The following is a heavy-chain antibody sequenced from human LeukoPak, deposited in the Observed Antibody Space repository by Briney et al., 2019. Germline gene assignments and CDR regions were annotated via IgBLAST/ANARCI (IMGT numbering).Heavy chain of an antibody. CDR3: ARDPVPYDSSGYHGY. V-gene: IGHV3-30*02. D-gene: IGHD3-22*01. J-gene: IGHJ4*02. CDR2: IRYDGSNK. CDR1: GFTFSSYG. Sequence: GGSLRLSCAASGFTFSSYGMHWVRQAPGKGLEWVAFIRYDGSNKYYADSVKGRFTISRDNSKNTLYLQMNSLRAEDTAVYYCARDPVPYDSSGYHGYWGQGTLVTVSS.